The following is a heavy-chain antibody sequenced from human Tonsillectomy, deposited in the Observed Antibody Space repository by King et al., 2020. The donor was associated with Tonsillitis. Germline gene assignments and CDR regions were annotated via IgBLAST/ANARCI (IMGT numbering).Heavy chain of an antibody. CDR3: GRGNHFGSGGFIDY. CDR2: IKQDGSDK. Sequence: VQLVESGGGLVQPGGSLRLSCAASGFSFSSYLMDWVRQAPGKGLEWVGNIKQDGSDKYYLDSVKGRFTISRDNAKSSLYLQINSLRAEDSAVYYCGRGNHFGSGGFIDYWGQGTLVTVSS. CDR1: GFSFSSYL. J-gene: IGHJ4*02. V-gene: IGHV3-7*02. D-gene: IGHD3-10*01.